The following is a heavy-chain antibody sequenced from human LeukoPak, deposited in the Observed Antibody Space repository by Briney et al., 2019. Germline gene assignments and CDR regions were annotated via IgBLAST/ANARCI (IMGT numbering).Heavy chain of an antibody. Sequence: GGSPRLSCAASGFTFSSYGMQWVRQAPGKGLEWVAFIRYDGSNKYYADSVKGRCTISRDNSKNTLYLQMNSLRAEDTAVYYCAKAARGAVAGYYWGQGTLVTVSS. CDR2: IRYDGSNK. CDR1: GFTFSSYG. CDR3: AKAARGAVAGYY. V-gene: IGHV3-30*02. D-gene: IGHD6-19*01. J-gene: IGHJ4*02.